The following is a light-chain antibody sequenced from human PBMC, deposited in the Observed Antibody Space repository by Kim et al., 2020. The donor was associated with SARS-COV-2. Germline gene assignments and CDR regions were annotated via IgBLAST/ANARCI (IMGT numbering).Light chain of an antibody. CDR3: QSYNRDNVL. V-gene: IGLV6-57*03. J-gene: IGLJ2*01. Sequence: KALSIACPPQSSCVDDNYVQCYQQRPAGVPTAVIFDDDRTPPGVSDRFSGSIDNSSNSAPLTISGLSTEDEADYYCQSYNRDNVLFGGGTQLTVL. CDR2: DDD. CDR1: SSCVDDNY.